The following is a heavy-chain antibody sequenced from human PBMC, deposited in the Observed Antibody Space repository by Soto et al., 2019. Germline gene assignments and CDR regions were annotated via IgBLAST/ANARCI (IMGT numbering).Heavy chain of an antibody. CDR1: GFTVINNY. CDR3: AREPFDSSGYPVGYFDY. D-gene: IGHD3-22*01. V-gene: IGHV3-53*01. CDR2: LYSGGST. J-gene: IGHJ4*02. Sequence: PWGSLRLSCAVSGFTVINNYMIFFRHSPLEGLEWVSVLYSGGSTYYAGSVKGRFIISRDNSNNTLYLQMNSLRAEDTAVYYCAREPFDSSGYPVGYFDYWGQGTLVTVSS.